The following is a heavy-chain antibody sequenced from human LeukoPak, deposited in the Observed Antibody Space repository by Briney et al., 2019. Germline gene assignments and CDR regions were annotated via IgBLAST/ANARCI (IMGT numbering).Heavy chain of an antibody. CDR2: IKQDGSEK. CDR3: AKEGALGVTYFDY. V-gene: IGHV3-7*01. D-gene: IGHD2-21*02. J-gene: IGHJ4*02. Sequence: GGSLRLSCAASGFTFSSYWMSWVRQAPGKGLEWVANIKQDGSEKYYVDSVKGRFTISRDNAKNSLYLQMNSLRAEDTAVYYCAKEGALGVTYFDYWGQGTLVTVSS. CDR1: GFTFSSYW.